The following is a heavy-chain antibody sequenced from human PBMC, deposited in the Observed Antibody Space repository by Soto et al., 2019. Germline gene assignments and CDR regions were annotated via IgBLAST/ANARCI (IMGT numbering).Heavy chain of an antibody. D-gene: IGHD3-22*01. J-gene: IGHJ3*02. V-gene: IGHV3-30*18. CDR2: ISYDGSNK. CDR3: AKCYYDSSGLCAFDI. CDR1: GFTFSSYG. Sequence: GGSLRLSCAASGFTFSSYGMHWVRQAPGKGLEWVAVISYDGSNKYYADSVKGRFTISRDNSKNTLYLQMNSLRAEDTAVYYCAKCYYDSSGLCAFDIWGQGTMVTVSS.